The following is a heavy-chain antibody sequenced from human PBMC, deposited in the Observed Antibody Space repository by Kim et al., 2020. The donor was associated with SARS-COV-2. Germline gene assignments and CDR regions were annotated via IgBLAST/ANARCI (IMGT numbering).Heavy chain of an antibody. J-gene: IGHJ4*02. D-gene: IGHD6-19*01. CDR3: ARDRIAVAVFDY. V-gene: IGHV3-30*01. CDR2: K. Sequence: KYYADSLKGRFTISRDNSKHTLYLQMNSLRAEDTAVYYCARDRIAVAVFDYWGQGTLVTVSS.